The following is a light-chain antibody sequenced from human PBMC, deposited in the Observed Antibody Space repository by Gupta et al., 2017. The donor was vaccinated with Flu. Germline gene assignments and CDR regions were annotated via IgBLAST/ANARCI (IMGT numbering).Light chain of an antibody. CDR2: GAF. Sequence: EIVFTQPPGTLSLFPGERATLSCRASQRVSSSHLAWYQQNTGQPPRLHIYGAFSRATGIPDRFGGSGSVTDFPLTISILETEDFAVYYCQQYGHSRGAAFGQGTKLEIK. V-gene: IGKV3-20*01. CDR1: QRVSSSH. CDR3: QQYGHSRGAA. J-gene: IGKJ2*01.